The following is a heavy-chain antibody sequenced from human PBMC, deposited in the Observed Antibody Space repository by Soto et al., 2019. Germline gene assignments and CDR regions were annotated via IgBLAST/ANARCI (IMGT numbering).Heavy chain of an antibody. CDR2: IIPIFGTA. Sequence: QVQLVQSGAEVKKPGSSVKVSCKASGGTFSSYAISWVRQAPGQGLEWRGEIIPIFGTANYAQKFQGRVTITADESTSTGYMEQSSLRSEDTAGYYCARDRGPRSRYYPYWFDPWGQGTLVTVSS. J-gene: IGHJ5*02. CDR1: GGTFSSYA. D-gene: IGHD3-22*01. CDR3: ARDRGPRSRYYPYWFDP. V-gene: IGHV1-69*12.